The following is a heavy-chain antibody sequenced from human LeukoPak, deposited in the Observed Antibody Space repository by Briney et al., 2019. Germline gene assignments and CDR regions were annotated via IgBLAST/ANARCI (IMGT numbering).Heavy chain of an antibody. V-gene: IGHV4-39*01. J-gene: IGHJ4*02. CDR2: TYYSRNT. Sequence: SETLSLTCTVSGGSISSSGNFWGWVRQPPGRGLEWIASTYYSRNTYYNPSLKSRVTISVDTSKNQFSLKLSSVTAADTAVYYCARHEEEDGYNAKTFDCWGQGTLVTVSS. CDR3: ARHEEEDGYNAKTFDC. CDR1: GGSISSSGNF. D-gene: IGHD5-24*01.